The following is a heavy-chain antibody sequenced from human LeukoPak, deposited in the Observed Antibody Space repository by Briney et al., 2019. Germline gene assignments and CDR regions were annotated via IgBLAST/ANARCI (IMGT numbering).Heavy chain of an antibody. J-gene: IGHJ4*02. CDR2: ISWNGDNI. CDR1: GFTFDDYA. CDR3: AKGIGPLTVGFDH. V-gene: IGHV3-9*01. Sequence: PGGSLRLSCAASGFTFDDYAMHWVRQAPGKGLEWVSGISWNGDNIGYGDSVKGRFTISRDNAKNSLSLEMNSLRAEDTALYYCAKGIGPLTVGFDHWGQGTLVTVSS. D-gene: IGHD4-23*01.